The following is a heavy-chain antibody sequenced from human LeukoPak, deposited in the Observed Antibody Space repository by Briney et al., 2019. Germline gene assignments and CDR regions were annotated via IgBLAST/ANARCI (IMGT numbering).Heavy chain of an antibody. CDR2: GYYSGTT. CDR1: GGSIRSSSYY. D-gene: IGHD3-10*01. Sequence: SETLSLTCTVSGGSIRSSSYYWGWIRQPPGKGLEWVGTGYYSGTTYYNPSLKSRVTISVDTSKNQFSLKLRSVTAADTAVYYCARGREGNYYGSGSYSFDYWGQGTLVTVSS. V-gene: IGHV4-39*01. CDR3: ARGREGNYYGSGSYSFDY. J-gene: IGHJ4*02.